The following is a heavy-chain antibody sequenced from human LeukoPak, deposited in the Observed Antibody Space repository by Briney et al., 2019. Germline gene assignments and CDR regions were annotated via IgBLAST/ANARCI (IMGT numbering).Heavy chain of an antibody. CDR3: ARQRYGDYSSDY. CDR1: GFTFRNYA. Sequence: KTGGSLRLPCAASGFTFRNYAMGWVRQAPGKGLEWVSSISSISTYISYADSVKGRFTISRDTAKNSLYLQMNSLRAEDTAVYYCARQRYGDYSSDYWGQGTLVTVSS. J-gene: IGHJ4*02. V-gene: IGHV3-21*01. D-gene: IGHD4-17*01. CDR2: ISSISTYI.